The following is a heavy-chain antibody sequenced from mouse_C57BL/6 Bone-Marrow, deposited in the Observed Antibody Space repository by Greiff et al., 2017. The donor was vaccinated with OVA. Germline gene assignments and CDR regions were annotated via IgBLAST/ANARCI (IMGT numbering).Heavy chain of an antibody. V-gene: IGHV1-69*01. CDR1: GYTFTSYW. Sequence: VQLQQSGAELVMPGASVKLSCKASGYTFTSYWMHWVKQRPGQGLEWIGEIDPSDSYTNYNQKFKGKSTLTVDKSSSTAYMQLSSLTSEDSAVYYCARGPYDVRGYWGQGTTLTVSS. CDR2: IDPSDSYT. D-gene: IGHD2-3*01. CDR3: ARGPYDVRGY. J-gene: IGHJ2*01.